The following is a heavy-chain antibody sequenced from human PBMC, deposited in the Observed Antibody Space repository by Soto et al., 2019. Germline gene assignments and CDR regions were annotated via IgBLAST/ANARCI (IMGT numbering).Heavy chain of an antibody. J-gene: IGHJ3*02. CDR3: AKVGQDIVVVGAFDI. V-gene: IGHV3-30*18. D-gene: IGHD2-15*01. Sequence: GGSLRLSCAASGFTFSSYGMHWVRQAPGKGLEWVAVISYDGSNKYYADSVKGRFTISRDNSKSTLYLQMNSLRAEDTAVYYCAKVGQDIVVVGAFDIWGQGTMVTVSS. CDR2: ISYDGSNK. CDR1: GFTFSSYG.